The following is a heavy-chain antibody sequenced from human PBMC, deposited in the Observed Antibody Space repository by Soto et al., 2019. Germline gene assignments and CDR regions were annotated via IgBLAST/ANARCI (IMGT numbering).Heavy chain of an antibody. CDR1: GYTFTNYG. J-gene: IGHJ6*02. CDR3: ASSFTSSQWLYGMDV. V-gene: IGHV1-18*01. CDR2: ISAYNGNT. D-gene: IGHD2-2*01. Sequence: GASVKVSCKASGYTFTNYGFRWVRQAPGQRLEWMGWISAYNGNTNYAQKLQGRVTMTTDTSTGTAYMELRSLRSDDTAVYYCASSFTSSQWLYGMDVWGQGTTVTVS.